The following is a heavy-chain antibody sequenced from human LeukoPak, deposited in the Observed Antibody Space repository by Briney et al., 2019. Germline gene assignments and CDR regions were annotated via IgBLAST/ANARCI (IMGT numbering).Heavy chain of an antibody. Sequence: GASVKVSCKASGYTFTSYGISWVRQAPGQGLEWMGWISAYNGNTNYAQKLQGRVTMTTDTSTSTAYMELRSLRSDDTAVYYCARVFCSSTSCYTYAYWGQGTLVTVSS. J-gene: IGHJ4*02. D-gene: IGHD2-2*02. CDR3: ARVFCSSTSCYTYAY. V-gene: IGHV1-18*01. CDR1: GYTFTSYG. CDR2: ISAYNGNT.